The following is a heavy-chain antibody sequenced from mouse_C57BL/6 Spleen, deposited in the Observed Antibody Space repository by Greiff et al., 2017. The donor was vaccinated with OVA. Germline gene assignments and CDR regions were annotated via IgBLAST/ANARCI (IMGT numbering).Heavy chain of an antibody. D-gene: IGHD1-1*01. CDR1: GFTFSDYG. J-gene: IGHJ1*03. Sequence: EVQGVESGGGLVKPGGSLKLSCAASGFTFSDYGMHWVRQAPEKGLAWVAYISRGSSTLYYADTVKGRFTISRDNAKNTLFLQMTSLRSEDTAMYYCARRGYYGTGYCDVWGTGTTVTVSS. V-gene: IGHV5-17*01. CDR2: ISRGSSTL. CDR3: ARRGYYGTGYCDV.